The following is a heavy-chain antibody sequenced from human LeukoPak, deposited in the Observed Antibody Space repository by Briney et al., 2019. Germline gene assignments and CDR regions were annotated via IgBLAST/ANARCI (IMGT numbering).Heavy chain of an antibody. V-gene: IGHV1-46*01. J-gene: IGHJ4*02. Sequence: ASVKVSCKASGYTFTSYYMHWVRQAPGQGLEWMAIINPSGGSTNYAQKFQGRVTMTRDTSTSTVYMELSSLRSEDTAVYYCARDLTPRDGYNFSVPGNLWGQGTLVTVSS. CDR2: INPSGGST. CDR3: ARDLTPRDGYNFSVPGNL. D-gene: IGHD5-24*01. CDR1: GYTFTSYY.